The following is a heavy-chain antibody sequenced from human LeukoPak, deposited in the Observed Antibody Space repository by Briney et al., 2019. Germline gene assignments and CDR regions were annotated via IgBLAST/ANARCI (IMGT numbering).Heavy chain of an antibody. J-gene: IGHJ5*02. Sequence: PSETLSLTCTVSGGSISSYYWSWIRQPPGKGLEWIGYIYYSGSTNYNPSLKSRVTISVDTSKNHFSLKLSSVTAADTAVYYCAREAYCGGDCYPDIHWFDPWGQGTLVTVSS. D-gene: IGHD2-21*02. CDR1: GGSISSYY. CDR2: IYYSGST. V-gene: IGHV4-59*01. CDR3: AREAYCGGDCYPDIHWFDP.